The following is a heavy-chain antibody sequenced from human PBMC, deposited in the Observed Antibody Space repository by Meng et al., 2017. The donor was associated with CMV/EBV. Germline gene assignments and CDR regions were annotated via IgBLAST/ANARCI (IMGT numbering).Heavy chain of an antibody. V-gene: IGHV4-38-2*02. CDR2: IYHSGTT. CDR1: GYSFSSGYY. J-gene: IGHJ2*01. Sequence: SETLSLTCTVSGYSFSSGYYWGWIRQPPGKGLEWIGTIYHSGTTYCNPSLKSRVTISVDTSKNQFSLKLTSVTAADTAVYYCASCSTSCYIGWYFDLWGRGTLVTSPQ. D-gene: IGHD2-2*02. CDR3: ASCSTSCYIGWYFDL.